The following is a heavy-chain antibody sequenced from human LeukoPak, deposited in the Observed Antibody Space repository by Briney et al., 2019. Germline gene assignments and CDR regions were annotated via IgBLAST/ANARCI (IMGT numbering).Heavy chain of an antibody. V-gene: IGHV4-59*01. D-gene: IGHD4-11*01. CDR2: IYYSGST. CDR1: GGSISTYY. Sequence: SSETLSLTFTVSGGSISTYYWNWIRQFPGKGLEWIGYIYYSGSTDYNPSLKSRVTISVDTSKNQFSLKLSSVNATDTAVYYCARTDYTTYYYYMDVWGKGTTVTVSS. CDR3: ARTDYTTYYYYMDV. J-gene: IGHJ6*03.